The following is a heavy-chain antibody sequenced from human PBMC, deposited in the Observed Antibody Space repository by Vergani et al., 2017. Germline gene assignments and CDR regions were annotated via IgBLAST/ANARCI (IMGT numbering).Heavy chain of an antibody. CDR2: IYWDYDK. CDR1: GFSLSTSGVG. V-gene: IGHV2-5*02. J-gene: IGHJ4*02. Sequence: QITLRESGPTLVKPPQPLTLTCTFSGFSLSTSGVGVGWIRQPPGKALEWLALIYWDYDKRYRPSLKSRLTITKDTSKNQVVLTMTNMDPVDTATYYWAHIRSMITFGGVEPYYFDYWGQGTLVTVSS. CDR3: AHIRSMITFGGVEPYYFDY. D-gene: IGHD3-16*01.